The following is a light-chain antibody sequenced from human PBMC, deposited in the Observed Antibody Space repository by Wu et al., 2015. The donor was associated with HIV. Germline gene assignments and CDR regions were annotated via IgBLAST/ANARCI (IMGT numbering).Light chain of an antibody. V-gene: IGKV1-39*01. CDR1: QTIKTF. CDR2: SES. CDR3: QQSYNTPWT. J-gene: IGKJ1*01. Sequence: DIQMTQSPSSLSASVGDRVTITCRSSQTIKTFLNWYQHKSGKAPTLLIFSESTSQTGVPSRFSGSGSDTYFTLTINSLQPEDVATYYCQQSYNTPWTFGQGTKVEIK.